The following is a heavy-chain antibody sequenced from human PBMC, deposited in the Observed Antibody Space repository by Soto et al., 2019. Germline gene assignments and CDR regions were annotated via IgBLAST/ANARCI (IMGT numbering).Heavy chain of an antibody. Sequence: EVHLGESGGGLVQPGGSLKLSCAASGFTFSGSAMHWVRQASGKGLEWVGRIRSKANSYATAYAASVKGRFTISRDDSKNTAYLQMNSLKTEDTAVYYCTTTTAYYDFWSGYSPDAFDIWGQGTIVTVSS. CDR2: IRSKANSYAT. CDR3: TTTTAYYDFWSGYSPDAFDI. V-gene: IGHV3-73*01. CDR1: GFTFSGSA. J-gene: IGHJ3*02. D-gene: IGHD3-3*01.